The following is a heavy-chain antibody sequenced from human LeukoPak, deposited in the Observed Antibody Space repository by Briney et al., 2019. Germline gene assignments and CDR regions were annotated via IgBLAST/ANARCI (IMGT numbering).Heavy chain of an antibody. CDR2: ISYDGSNK. Sequence: GRSLRLSCAASGFTFSSYAMHWVRQAPGKGLEWVAVISYDGSNKYYADSVKGRFTISRDNSKNTLYLQMNSLRAEDTAVYYCARDGFVGYGYGFFFDYWGQGTLVTVSS. V-gene: IGHV3-30*04. CDR1: GFTFSSYA. CDR3: ARDGFVGYGYGFFFDY. D-gene: IGHD5-18*01. J-gene: IGHJ4*02.